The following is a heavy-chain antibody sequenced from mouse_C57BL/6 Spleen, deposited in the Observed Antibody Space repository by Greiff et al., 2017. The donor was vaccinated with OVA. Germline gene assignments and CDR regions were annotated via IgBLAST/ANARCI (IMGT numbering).Heavy chain of an antibody. CDR3: ERHYSNYYAMDY. Sequence: EVMLVESGGDLVKPGGSLKLSCAASGFTFSSYGMSWVRQTPDKRLEWVATISSGGSYTYYPDSVKGRFTISSDNAKNTLYLQMSSLKSEDTAMYYCERHYSNYYAMDYWGQGTSVTVSS. CDR1: GFTFSSYG. CDR2: ISSGGSYT. V-gene: IGHV5-6*02. D-gene: IGHD2-5*01. J-gene: IGHJ4*01.